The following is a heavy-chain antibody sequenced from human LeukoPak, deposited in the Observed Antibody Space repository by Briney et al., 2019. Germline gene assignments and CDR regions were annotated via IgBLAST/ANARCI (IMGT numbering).Heavy chain of an antibody. V-gene: IGHV3-30*04. CDR2: ISYDGSNK. Sequence: GGSLRLSCAASGFTFSSYAMHWVRQAPGKGLEWVAVISYDGSNKYYADSVKGRFTISRDNSKNTLYLQMNSLRAEDTAVYYCARASSSCSGGSCYSDYWGQGTLVTVSS. J-gene: IGHJ4*02. CDR1: GFTFSSYA. CDR3: ARASSSCSGGSCYSDY. D-gene: IGHD2-15*01.